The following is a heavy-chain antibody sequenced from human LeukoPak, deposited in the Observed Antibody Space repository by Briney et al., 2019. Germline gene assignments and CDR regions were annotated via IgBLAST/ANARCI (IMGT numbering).Heavy chain of an antibody. J-gene: IGHJ2*01. CDR3: ARDTYSSGSRYFDL. Sequence: PFETLSLTRTVSGGSISSYYWSWIRQPPGKGLEWIGYIYYSGSTNYNPSLKSRVTISVDTSKNQFSLKLSSVTAADTAVYYCARDTYSSGSRYFDLWGRRTLATVSS. CDR1: GGSISSYY. CDR2: IYYSGST. D-gene: IGHD3-22*01. V-gene: IGHV4-59*12.